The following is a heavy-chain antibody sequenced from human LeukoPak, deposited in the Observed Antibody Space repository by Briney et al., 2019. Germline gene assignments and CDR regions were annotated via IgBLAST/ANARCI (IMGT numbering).Heavy chain of an antibody. CDR1: GGSISSGGYY. Sequence: SQTLSLTCTVSGGSISSGGYYWSWIRQHPGKGLEWIGYVYYSGSTYYNPSLKSRVTISVDTSKNQFSLKLSSVTAADTAVYYCARGVPNWFDPWGQGTLVTVSS. D-gene: IGHD1-1*01. CDR3: ARGVPNWFDP. V-gene: IGHV4-31*03. J-gene: IGHJ5*02. CDR2: VYYSGST.